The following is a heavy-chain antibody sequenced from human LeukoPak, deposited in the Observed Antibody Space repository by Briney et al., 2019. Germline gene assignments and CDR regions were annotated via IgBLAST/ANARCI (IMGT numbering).Heavy chain of an antibody. CDR1: GFTFDDYA. J-gene: IGHJ4*02. D-gene: IGHD3-3*01. V-gene: IGHV3-9*01. Sequence: QPGGSLRLSCAASGFTFDDYAMHWVRQAPGKGLEWVSGISWNSGSIGYADSVKGRFTISRDNAKNSLYLQMNRLRAEDTALYYCAKDFSPGSITIFGGLDYWGQGTLVTVSS. CDR3: AKDFSPGSITIFGGLDY. CDR2: ISWNSGSI.